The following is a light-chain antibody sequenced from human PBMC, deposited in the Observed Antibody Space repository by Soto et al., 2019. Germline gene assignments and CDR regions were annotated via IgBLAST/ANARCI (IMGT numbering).Light chain of an antibody. CDR2: EVS. J-gene: IGLJ3*02. CDR1: SSDVGGYNY. CDR3: SSYTTSGTHWV. V-gene: IGLV2-14*01. Sequence: QSALTQPASVSGSPGQSITISCTGTSSDVGGYNYVSWYQQHPGKAPKLMIYEVSNRPSGVSNRFSGSKSGNTASLTISGLQADDEADYYCSSYTTSGTHWVFGGGTKLTVL.